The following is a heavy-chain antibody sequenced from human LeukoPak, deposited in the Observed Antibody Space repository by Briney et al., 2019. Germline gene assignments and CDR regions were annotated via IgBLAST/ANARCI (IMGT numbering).Heavy chain of an antibody. CDR3: ARSAGRYDILTGSDY. CDR2: IRYDGSNK. V-gene: IGHV3-33*01. D-gene: IGHD3-9*01. CDR1: GFTFSSYG. J-gene: IGHJ4*02. Sequence: GRSLRLSCAASGFTFSSYGMHWVRQAPGKGLEWVAVIRYDGSNKYYADSVKGRFTISRDNSKNTLYLQMNSLRAEDTAVYYCARSAGRYDILTGSDYWGQGTLVTVSS.